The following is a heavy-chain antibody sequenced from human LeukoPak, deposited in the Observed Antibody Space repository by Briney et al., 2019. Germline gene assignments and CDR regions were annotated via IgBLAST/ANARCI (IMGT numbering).Heavy chain of an antibody. V-gene: IGHV4-39*07. CDR2: IYYSGST. J-gene: IGHJ4*02. D-gene: IGHD1-26*01. CDR1: GGSISSSSYY. Sequence: PSETLSLTCTVSGGSISSSSYYWGWIRQPPGNGLEWIGSIYYSGSTYYNPSLKSRVTISVDTSKNQFSLKLSSVTAADTAVYYCARGGGSYKKYYFDYWGQGTLVTVSS. CDR3: ARGGGSYKKYYFDY.